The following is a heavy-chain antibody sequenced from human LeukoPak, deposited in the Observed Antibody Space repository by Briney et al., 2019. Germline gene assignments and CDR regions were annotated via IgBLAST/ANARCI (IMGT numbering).Heavy chain of an antibody. CDR3: ARVVDHDYGDYYLDY. CDR2: IYSGGST. J-gene: IGHJ4*02. Sequence: PSETLSLTCTVSGGSISSNDMSWVRQAPGKGLECISVIYSGGSTDYADSVKGRLTISRDNSKNTLYLQMNSLRAEDTAVYYCARVVDHDYGDYYLDYWGQGTLVTVSS. CDR1: GGSISSND. V-gene: IGHV3-53*01. D-gene: IGHD4-17*01.